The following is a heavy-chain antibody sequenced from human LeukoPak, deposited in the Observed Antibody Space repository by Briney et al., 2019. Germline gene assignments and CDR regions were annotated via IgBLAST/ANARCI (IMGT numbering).Heavy chain of an antibody. D-gene: IGHD5-18*01. CDR3: ARGLGSYAYSDAFDI. Sequence: GGSLRLSCAASGFTFSSYGMYWVRQAPGKGLEWVSSISSSSSYIYYVDSVKGRFTISRDYAKNSLYLQMNSLRAEDTAVYYCARGLGSYAYSDAFDIWGQGTMVTVSS. J-gene: IGHJ3*02. CDR1: GFTFSSYG. CDR2: ISSSSSYI. V-gene: IGHV3-21*01.